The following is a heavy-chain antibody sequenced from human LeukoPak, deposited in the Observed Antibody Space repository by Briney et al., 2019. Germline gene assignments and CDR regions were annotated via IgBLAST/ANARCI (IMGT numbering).Heavy chain of an antibody. D-gene: IGHD6-13*01. CDR2: FHDSEST. J-gene: IGHJ4*02. CDR1: GGSISNSY. V-gene: IGHV4-59*01. CDR3: ARVGSSWYTDY. Sequence: SETLSLTCTVSGGSISNSYWSWIRQPPGKGLEWIGFFHDSESTNYNPSLKSRVSISLDTSKNQVSLWLSSVTAADTAVYYCARVGSSWYTDYWGQGTLVTVSS.